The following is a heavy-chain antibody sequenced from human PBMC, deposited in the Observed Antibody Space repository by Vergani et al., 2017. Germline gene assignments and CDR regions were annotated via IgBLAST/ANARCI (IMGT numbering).Heavy chain of an antibody. CDR3: ARVRQKWLVSDAFDI. J-gene: IGHJ3*02. CDR1: GFIFRSYC. Sequence: QVQLVESGGGVVQPGRSLRLSCAASGFIFRSYCMNWVRQAPGKGLEWVAVISYDGSKEYYAESVKGRFTISRDNSKNTLYLQINSLRAEDTAMYYCARVRQKWLVSDAFDIWGQGTMVTVSS. V-gene: IGHV3-30-3*01. CDR2: ISYDGSKE. D-gene: IGHD6-19*01.